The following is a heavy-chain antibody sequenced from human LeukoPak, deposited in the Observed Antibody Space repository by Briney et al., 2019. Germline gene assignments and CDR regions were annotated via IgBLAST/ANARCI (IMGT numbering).Heavy chain of an antibody. D-gene: IGHD4-17*01. Sequence: SGPTLVTPTQTLTLTCTFSGFSLPTSGEGVGWIRQPQGKALEWLALIFWNDDRRYGPSLKSRLTITKDTSRNRVVLTMTRMDPVDTATYYCAHIGLTTVTPPYFYYWGQGTLVTISS. CDR2: IFWNDDR. J-gene: IGHJ4*02. CDR1: GFSLPTSGEG. CDR3: AHIGLTTVTPPYFYY. V-gene: IGHV2-5*01.